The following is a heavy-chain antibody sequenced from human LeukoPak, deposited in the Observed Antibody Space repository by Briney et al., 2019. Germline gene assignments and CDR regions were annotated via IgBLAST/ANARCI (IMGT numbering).Heavy chain of an antibody. CDR1: GFTFSSYE. V-gene: IGHV3-48*03. CDR3: ARVVGATVVDY. J-gene: IGHJ4*02. D-gene: IGHD1-26*01. Sequence: PGRSLRLSCAASGFTFSSYEMNWVRQAPGKGLEWVSYISSSGSTIYYADSVKGRFTISRDNAKNSLYLQMNSLRAEDTAVYYCARVVGATVVDYWGQGTLVTVSS. CDR2: ISSSGSTI.